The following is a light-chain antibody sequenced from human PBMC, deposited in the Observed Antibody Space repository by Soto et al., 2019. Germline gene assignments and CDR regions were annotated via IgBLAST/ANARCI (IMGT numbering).Light chain of an antibody. V-gene: IGKV3-15*01. Sequence: IVMTQSPATLSVSPGATATLSRRAVESVSSNLAWYQQKRGPAPRLLIYGASTRATGVPARFTGSGSATEFPLTISSLQFDDSAVYYCQQYNNWWTFGQGTKVDIK. J-gene: IGKJ1*01. CDR1: ESVSSN. CDR2: GAS. CDR3: QQYNNWWT.